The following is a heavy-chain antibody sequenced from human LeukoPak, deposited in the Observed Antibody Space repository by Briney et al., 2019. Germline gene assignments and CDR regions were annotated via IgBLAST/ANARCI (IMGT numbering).Heavy chain of an antibody. V-gene: IGHV4-61*02. CDR2: IYTSGST. Sequence: SETLSLTCTVSGGSISSGSYYWSWIRQPAGKGLEWIGRIYTSGSTNYNPSPKSRVTISVDTSKNQFSLKLSSVTAADTAVYYCAATSIAVAAWYFDLWGRGTLVTVSS. J-gene: IGHJ2*01. CDR3: AATSIAVAAWYFDL. CDR1: GGSISSGSYY. D-gene: IGHD6-19*01.